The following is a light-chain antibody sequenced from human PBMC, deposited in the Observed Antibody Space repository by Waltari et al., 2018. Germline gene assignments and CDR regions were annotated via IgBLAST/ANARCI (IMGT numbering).Light chain of an antibody. Sequence: IVLTQPPGTLSLSPGDVATLSCRTSQSVSTSYVAWYQQKPGQAPRPLIYDTSSRATGIPDRFSGSGSGTDFTLTISSLKPEDVAVYYCQLYDSAWTFGQGTKVEIK. CDR1: QSVSTSY. CDR2: DTS. V-gene: IGKV3-20*01. CDR3: QLYDSAWT. J-gene: IGKJ1*01.